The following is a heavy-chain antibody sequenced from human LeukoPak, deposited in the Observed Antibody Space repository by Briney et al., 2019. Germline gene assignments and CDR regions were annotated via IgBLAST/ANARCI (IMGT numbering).Heavy chain of an antibody. V-gene: IGHV3-7*01. Sequence: PGGSLRLSCAASGFIYNRAWMSWVRQAPGKGLEWVANIKEDGSEKYYVDSVKGRFTISRDIAKNSLYLQMNSLRAEDTAVYYCARHQDWGQGTLVTVSS. CDR3: ARHQD. CDR2: IKEDGSEK. CDR1: GFIYNRAW. J-gene: IGHJ4*02.